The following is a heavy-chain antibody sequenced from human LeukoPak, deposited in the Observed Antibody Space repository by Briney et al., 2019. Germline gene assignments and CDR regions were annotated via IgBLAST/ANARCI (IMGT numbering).Heavy chain of an antibody. Sequence: GGSLRLSCAASGFTFSDYHISWVRRAPGKGLEWVSSISSTSGYIYYADSMKGRFSISRDNAKNSLYLQMNSLRAEDTAVYYCAELGITMIGGVWGKGTTVTISS. D-gene: IGHD3-10*02. CDR1: GFTFSDYH. J-gene: IGHJ6*04. CDR3: AELGITMIGGV. V-gene: IGHV3-21*01. CDR2: ISSTSGYI.